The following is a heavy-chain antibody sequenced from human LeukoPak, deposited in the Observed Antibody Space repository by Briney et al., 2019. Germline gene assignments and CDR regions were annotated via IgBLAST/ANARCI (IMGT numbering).Heavy chain of an antibody. CDR1: GGSFSGYY. J-gene: IGHJ4*02. V-gene: IGHV4-34*01. CDR3: ATVDRGFGY. Sequence: PSETLSLTCAVYGGSFSGYYWSWIRQPPVKGLEWIGEINHSGSTNYNPSLKSRVTISVDTSKNQFSLKLSSVTAADTAVYYCATVDRGFGYWGQGTLVTVSS. CDR2: INHSGST. D-gene: IGHD3-10*01.